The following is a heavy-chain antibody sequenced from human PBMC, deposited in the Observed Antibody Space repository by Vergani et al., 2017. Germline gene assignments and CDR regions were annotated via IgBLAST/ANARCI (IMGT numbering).Heavy chain of an antibody. J-gene: IGHJ6*02. D-gene: IGHD3-10*01. CDR1: GGSISRGSYY. CDR3: ARDHDYGSGSYYNGYYYYGMDV. CDR2: IYTSGST. V-gene: IGHV4-61*02. Sequence: QVQLQESGPGLVKPSQTLSLTCTVSGGSISRGSYYWSWIRQPAGKGLEWIGRIYTSGSTNYNPSLKSRVTISVDTSKNQFSLKLSSVTAADTAVYYCARDHDYGSGSYYNGYYYYGMDVWGQGTTVTVSS.